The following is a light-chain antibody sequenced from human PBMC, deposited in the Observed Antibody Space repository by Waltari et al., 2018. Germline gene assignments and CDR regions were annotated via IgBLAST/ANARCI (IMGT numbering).Light chain of an antibody. CDR2: QDN. CDR3: QARDSGTAYV. Sequence: SYELTQPPSVSVSPGQTATITCSGDKLGDKYACWYQQKPGQSPMLVIYQDNKRPSGIPERFSGSNSGNTVTLTISGTHAIDEADYYCQARDSGTAYVFGTGTRVTVL. CDR1: KLGDKY. J-gene: IGLJ1*01. V-gene: IGLV3-1*01.